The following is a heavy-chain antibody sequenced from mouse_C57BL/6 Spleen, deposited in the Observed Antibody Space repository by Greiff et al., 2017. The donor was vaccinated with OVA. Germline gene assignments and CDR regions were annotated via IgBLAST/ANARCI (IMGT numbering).Heavy chain of an antibody. CDR2: IDPSDSYT. J-gene: IGHJ3*01. CDR3: ARDGFAY. CDR1: GYTFTSYW. V-gene: IGHV1-69*01. Sequence: QVQLQQPGAELVMPGASVKLSCKASGYTFTSYWMHWVKQRPGQGLEWIGEIDPSDSYTNYNQKFKGQSTLTVDKSSSTAYMQLSSLTSEDSAVYYCARDGFAYWGQGTLVTVSA.